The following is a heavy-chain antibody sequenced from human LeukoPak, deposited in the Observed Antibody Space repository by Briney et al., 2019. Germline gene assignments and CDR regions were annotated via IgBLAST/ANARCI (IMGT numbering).Heavy chain of an antibody. CDR2: IYYSGST. CDR3: ARDANARYDSSWAYGMDV. Sequence: SETLSLTCTVSGGSISRNYWNWVRQPPGKGLEWIGYIYYSGSTNYNPSLKSRVTISVDTSKNHFSLKLYSLTSTDTAVYYCARDANARYDSSWAYGMDVWGQGTTVTVSS. J-gene: IGHJ6*02. D-gene: IGHD6-13*01. CDR1: GGSISRNY. V-gene: IGHV4-59*01.